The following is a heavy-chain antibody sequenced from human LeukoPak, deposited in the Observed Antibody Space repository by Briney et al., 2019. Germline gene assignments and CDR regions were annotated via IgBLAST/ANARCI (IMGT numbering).Heavy chain of an antibody. D-gene: IGHD6-13*01. Sequence: KPSETLSLTCTVSGGSISSSSYYWGWIRQPPGKGLEWIGSIYYSGSTYYNPSLKSRVTISVDTSKNQFSLKLSSVTAADTAVYYCARGGWQQLVRTTFDIWGQGTMVTVSS. CDR2: IYYSGST. CDR3: ARGGWQQLVRTTFDI. CDR1: GGSISSSSYY. V-gene: IGHV4-39*07. J-gene: IGHJ3*02.